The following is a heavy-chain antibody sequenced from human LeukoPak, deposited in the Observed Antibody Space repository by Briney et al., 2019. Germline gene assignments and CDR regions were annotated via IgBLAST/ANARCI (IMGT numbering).Heavy chain of an antibody. CDR3: ARRGYYDSSGYDY. V-gene: IGHV3-21*01. D-gene: IGHD3-22*01. CDR2: ISGSSTYI. J-gene: IGHJ4*02. CDR1: GFTFSNYA. Sequence: PGGSLRLSCAASGFTFSNYATNWVRQAPGEGLEWVSSISGSSTYIYYADSVKGRFTISRDNAKNSLYLQINSLRAEDTAIYYCARRGYYDSSGYDYWGQGTLVTVSS.